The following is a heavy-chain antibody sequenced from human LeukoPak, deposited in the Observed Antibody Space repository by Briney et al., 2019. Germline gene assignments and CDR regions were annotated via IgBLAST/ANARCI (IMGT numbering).Heavy chain of an antibody. D-gene: IGHD1-26*01. V-gene: IGHV3-7*01. CDR3: ARARGDKWELPLVFDY. J-gene: IGHJ4*02. CDR1: GFTFSSYW. Sequence: GGSLRLSCAASGFTFSSYWMSWVRQAPGKGLEWVANIKQDGSEKYYVDSVKGRFTISRDNAKNSLYLQMNSLRAEDTAVYYCARARGDKWELPLVFDYWGQGTLVTVSS. CDR2: IKQDGSEK.